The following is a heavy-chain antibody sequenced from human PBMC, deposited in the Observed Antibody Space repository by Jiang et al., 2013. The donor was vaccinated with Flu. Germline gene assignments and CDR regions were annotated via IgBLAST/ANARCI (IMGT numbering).Heavy chain of an antibody. Sequence: QLVESGPGLVKPSETLSLTCTVSGGSISRYYWSWIRQPPGKGLEWIGYFYYGGSTNYNPSLKSRVTISVDTSRSQFSLKLSSVTAADTAVYYCARESEAAAGLSYFDYWGQGTLVTVSP. D-gene: IGHD6-13*01. CDR3: ARESEAAAGLSYFDY. CDR1: GGSISRYY. V-gene: IGHV4-59*01. CDR2: FYYGGST. J-gene: IGHJ4*02.